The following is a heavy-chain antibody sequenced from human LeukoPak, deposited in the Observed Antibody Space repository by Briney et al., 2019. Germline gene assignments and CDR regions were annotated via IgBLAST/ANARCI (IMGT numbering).Heavy chain of an antibody. J-gene: IGHJ4*02. D-gene: IGHD2-15*01. V-gene: IGHV4-59*08. Sequence: SETLSLTCAVSGVSISSFYWSWIRQPPGKGLQWIGYVFHTGDTNYNPSLKGRVTMSLDTSKDQVSLRLTSVTAADTAAYFCARHPFATPFDHWGRGTLVTVSS. CDR1: GVSISSFY. CDR2: VFHTGDT. CDR3: ARHPFATPFDH.